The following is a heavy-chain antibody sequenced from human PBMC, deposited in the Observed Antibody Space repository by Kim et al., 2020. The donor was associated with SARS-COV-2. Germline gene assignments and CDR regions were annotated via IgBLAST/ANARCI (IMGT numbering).Heavy chain of an antibody. CDR3: ARYAFDFWSGYYSPFDY. J-gene: IGHJ4*02. V-gene: IGHV3-21*01. Sequence: GKGRFTISRDNAKNSLYLQRNSLRAEDTAVYYCARYAFDFWSGYYSPFDYWGQGTLVTVSS. D-gene: IGHD3-3*01.